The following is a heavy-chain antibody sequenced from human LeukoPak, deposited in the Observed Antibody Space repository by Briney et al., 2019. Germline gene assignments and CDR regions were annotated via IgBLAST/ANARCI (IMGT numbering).Heavy chain of an antibody. Sequence: GGSLRLSCAASGFTFSSYAMSWVRQAPGKGLEWVSAISGSGGSTYYADSVKGRFTISRDNSKNTLYLQMNSLRAEDTAVYYCARGGSYGYSALVDYWGQGTLVTVSS. CDR1: GFTFSSYA. J-gene: IGHJ4*02. D-gene: IGHD5-18*01. V-gene: IGHV3-23*01. CDR3: ARGGSYGYSALVDY. CDR2: ISGSGGST.